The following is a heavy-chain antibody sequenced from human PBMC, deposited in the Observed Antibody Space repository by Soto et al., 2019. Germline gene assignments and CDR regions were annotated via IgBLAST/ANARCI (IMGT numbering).Heavy chain of an antibody. CDR3: ARQYVSARILPLLAYGY. D-gene: IGHD3-10*01. CDR2: FYHSDSDF. Sequence: GESPVITCTVSGYSFTDYYNACGRQQPPRKLVELGGFYHSDSDFSYNPSFHSHVTFSADKTLSTAYLMLNTLSAADPAIYYCARQYVSARILPLLAYGYWGQGPLSTVS. J-gene: IGHJ4*02. CDR1: GYSFTDYY. V-gene: IGHV5-51*01.